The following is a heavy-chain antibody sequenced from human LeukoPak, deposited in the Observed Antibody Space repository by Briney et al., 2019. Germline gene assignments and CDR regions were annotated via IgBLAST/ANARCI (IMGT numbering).Heavy chain of an antibody. V-gene: IGHV3-30*03. D-gene: IGHD2-21*01. CDR2: ISYDGSNK. CDR1: GFTFSSYG. Sequence: GGSLRLSCAASGFTFSSYGMHWVRQAPGKGLEWVAVISYDGSNKYYADSVKGRFTISRDNSKNTLYLQMNSLRAEDTAVYYCARRDVSWFDPWGQGTLVTVSS. J-gene: IGHJ5*02. CDR3: ARRDVSWFDP.